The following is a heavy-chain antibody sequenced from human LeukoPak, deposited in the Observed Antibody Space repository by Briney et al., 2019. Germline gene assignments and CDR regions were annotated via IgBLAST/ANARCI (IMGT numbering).Heavy chain of an antibody. CDR3: ARRFYQYNVYDRHFDY. CDR1: GFNFSRDW. J-gene: IGHJ4*02. V-gene: IGHV3-74*03. D-gene: IGHD3-16*01. Sequence: GGSLRLSCAASGFNFSRDWMHWVRPPPGKGPLWVSQISDDGSITTYADSVKGRFTISRYKAKNTLFLQMNSLRAEDTAVYFCARRFYQYNVYDRHFDYWGQGILVTVSS. CDR2: ISDDGSIT.